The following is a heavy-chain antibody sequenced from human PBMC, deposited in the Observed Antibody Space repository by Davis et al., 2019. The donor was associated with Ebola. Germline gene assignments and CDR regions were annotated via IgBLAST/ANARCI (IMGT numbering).Heavy chain of an antibody. CDR3: ARVGGEIFGVVSYYYYGMDV. CDR2: IYYSGST. V-gene: IGHV4-34*01. Sequence: MPSETLSLTCAVYGGSFSGYYWSWIRQPPGKGLEWFGYIYYSGSTYYNPSLKSRVTISVDTSKNQFSLKLSSVTAADTAVYYCARVGGEIFGVVSYYYYGMDVWGKGTTVTVSS. J-gene: IGHJ6*04. CDR1: GGSFSGYY. D-gene: IGHD3-3*01.